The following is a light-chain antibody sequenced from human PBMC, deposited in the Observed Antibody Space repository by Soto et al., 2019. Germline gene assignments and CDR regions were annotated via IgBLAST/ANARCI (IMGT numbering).Light chain of an antibody. CDR3: CLSPGSLTWL. Sequence: QSALTQPASVSGSPGQSITLSCTGTSSDIGDYKYVSWYQQHPGKAPKLMIYEVNNRPSGVPDRFSGSKSGSTASLTISGLQAEDEAEYYCCLSPGSLTWLFGGGTKLTVL. CDR2: EVN. J-gene: IGLJ3*02. CDR1: SSDIGDYKY. V-gene: IGLV2-14*03.